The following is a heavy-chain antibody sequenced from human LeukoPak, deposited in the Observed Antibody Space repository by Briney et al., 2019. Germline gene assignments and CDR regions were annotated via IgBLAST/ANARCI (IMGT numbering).Heavy chain of an antibody. V-gene: IGHV3-21*01. J-gene: IGHJ3*02. Sequence: GGSLRLPCAASGFTFSSYSMNWVRQAPGKGLEWVSSISSSSSYIYYADSVKGRFTISRDNAKNSLYLQMNSLRAEDTAVYYCARDYDSSGLDAFDIWGQGTMVTVSS. D-gene: IGHD3-22*01. CDR2: ISSSSSYI. CDR3: ARDYDSSGLDAFDI. CDR1: GFTFSSYS.